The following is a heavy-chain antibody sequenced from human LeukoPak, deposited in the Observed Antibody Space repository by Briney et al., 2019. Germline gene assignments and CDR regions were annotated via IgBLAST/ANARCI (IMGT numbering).Heavy chain of an antibody. J-gene: IGHJ4*02. CDR1: GFTFSDHY. CDR3: ARVTPTVVIDY. D-gene: IGHD4-23*01. Sequence: GGSLRLSCAASGFTFSDHYMSWVRQAPGKGLEWVSVIYSGGSTYYADSVKGRFTISRDNSKNTLYLQMNSLRAEDTAVYYCARVTPTVVIDYWGQGTLVTVSS. V-gene: IGHV3-53*01. CDR2: IYSGGST.